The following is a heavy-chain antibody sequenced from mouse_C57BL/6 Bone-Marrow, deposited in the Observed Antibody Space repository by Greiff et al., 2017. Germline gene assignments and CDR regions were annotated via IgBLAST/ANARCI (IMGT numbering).Heavy chain of an antibody. Sequence: EVQLQESGGGLVKPGGSLKLSCAASGFTFSSYAMSWVRQTPEKRLEWVATISDGGSYTYYPDNVKGRFTISRDNAKNNLYLQMSHLKSEDTAMYYCARDRDYGSSSYWYFDVWGTGTTVTVSS. V-gene: IGHV5-4*01. CDR3: ARDRDYGSSSYWYFDV. CDR2: ISDGGSYT. D-gene: IGHD1-1*01. CDR1: GFTFSSYA. J-gene: IGHJ1*03.